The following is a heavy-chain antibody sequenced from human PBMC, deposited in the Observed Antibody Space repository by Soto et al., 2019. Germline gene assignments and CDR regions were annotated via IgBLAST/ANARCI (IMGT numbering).Heavy chain of an antibody. J-gene: IGHJ5*02. V-gene: IGHV4-30-4*01. CDR2: IYYSGST. Sequence: QVQLQESGPGLVKPSQTLSLTCTVSGGSISSGDYYWSWIRQPPGKGLEWIGYIYYSGSTYYNPSLKSRVTISVDTSKTPFSPKLSSVTAADTAVYSRARERPDGSRLDPWGQGTLVTVSS. CDR1: GGSISSGDYY. D-gene: IGHD6-13*01. CDR3: ARERPDGSRLDP.